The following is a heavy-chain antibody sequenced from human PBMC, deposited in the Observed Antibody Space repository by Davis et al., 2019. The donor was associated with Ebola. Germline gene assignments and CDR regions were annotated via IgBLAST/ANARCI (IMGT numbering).Heavy chain of an antibody. Sequence: HTGGSLRLSCAASGFTFSTYWMYWVRQAPGEGRVWVSRIYSDESSTNYADSVKGRLTIARDNAKNMLYLQMNSLGAEDTAVYYCAKGCCALRPYYYCGMDVWGQGTTVTVSS. V-gene: IGHV3-74*01. CDR2: IYSDESST. J-gene: IGHJ6*02. CDR3: AKGCCALRPYYYCGMDV. D-gene: IGHD4/OR15-4a*01. CDR1: GFTFSTYW.